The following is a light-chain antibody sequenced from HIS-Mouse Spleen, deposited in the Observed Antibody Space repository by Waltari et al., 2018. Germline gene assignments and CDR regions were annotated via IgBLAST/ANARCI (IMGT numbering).Light chain of an antibody. J-gene: IGLJ2*01. V-gene: IGLV3-10*01. CDR3: YSADSSGNHRV. CDR2: EDS. CDR1: ALPKTY. Sequence: SYELTQPPSVSVSPGQTARITCSGYALPKTYAYWYQQKSGQAPVLVIYEDSKRPSGIPVRFSGSSSGTMDTLTISGAQVEDEADYYCYSADSSGNHRVFGGGTKLTVL.